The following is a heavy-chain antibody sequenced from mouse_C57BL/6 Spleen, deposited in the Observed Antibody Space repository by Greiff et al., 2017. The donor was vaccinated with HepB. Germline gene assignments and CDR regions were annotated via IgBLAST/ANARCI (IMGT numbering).Heavy chain of an antibody. D-gene: IGHD1-1*01. CDR2: IHPSDSDT. CDR1: GYTFTSYW. Sequence: QVQLQQPGAELVKPGASVKVSCKASGYTFTSYWMHWVKQRPGQGLEWIGRIHPSDSDTNYNQKFKGKATLTVDKSSSTAYMQLSSLTSEDSAVYYCAPSSTTVVGGYAMDYWGQGTSVTVSS. V-gene: IGHV1-74*01. CDR3: APSSTTVVGGYAMDY. J-gene: IGHJ4*01.